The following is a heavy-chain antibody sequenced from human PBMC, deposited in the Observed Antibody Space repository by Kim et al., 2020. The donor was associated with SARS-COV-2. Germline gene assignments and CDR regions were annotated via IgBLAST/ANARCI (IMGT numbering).Heavy chain of an antibody. J-gene: IGHJ4*02. V-gene: IGHV1-18*01. CDR3: ARDGTATAGTIVDY. Sequence: AQKLQGRVTMTTDTSTSTAYMDLRSLRSDDTAVYYCARDGTATAGTIVDYWGQGTLVTVSS. D-gene: IGHD6-13*01.